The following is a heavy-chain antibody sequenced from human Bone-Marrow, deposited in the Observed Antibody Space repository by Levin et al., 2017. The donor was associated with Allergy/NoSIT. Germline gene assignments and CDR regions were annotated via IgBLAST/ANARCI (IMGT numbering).Heavy chain of an antibody. V-gene: IGHV3-33*01. CDR3: VRERAGSFEY. Sequence: GGSLRLSCTTSGFNFRRYGMDWVRQAPGKGLEWVGVIWYDASNQYYADSVKGRFTISRDNAKNTVYLQMNRLRVDDTAVYYCVRERAGSFEYWGQGTLVTVSS. J-gene: IGHJ4*02. CDR2: IWYDASNQ. CDR1: GFNFRRYG. D-gene: IGHD3-10*01.